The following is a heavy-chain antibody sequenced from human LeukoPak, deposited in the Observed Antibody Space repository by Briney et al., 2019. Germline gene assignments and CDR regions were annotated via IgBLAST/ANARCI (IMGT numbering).Heavy chain of an antibody. CDR3: AREWELLS. V-gene: IGHV3-30-3*01. J-gene: IGHJ4*02. CDR1: GFTFSSYA. D-gene: IGHD1-26*01. Sequence: GGSLRLSCAASGFTFSSYAMSWVRQAPGKGLEWVAVISYDGSNKYYADSVKGRFTISRDNSKNTLYLQMNSLRAEDTAVYYCAREWELLSWGQGTLVTVSS. CDR2: ISYDGSNK.